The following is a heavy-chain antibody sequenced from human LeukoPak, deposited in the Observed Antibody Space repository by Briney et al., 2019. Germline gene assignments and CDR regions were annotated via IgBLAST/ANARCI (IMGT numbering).Heavy chain of an antibody. J-gene: IGHJ4*02. CDR1: GFTFSSYS. V-gene: IGHV3-21*01. D-gene: IGHD3-3*01. CDR3: ARDRKRFLEWLLSGNYFDY. CDR2: IIISSSYI. Sequence: GGSLRLSCAASGFTFSSYSMSWVRQAPGKGLEWVSSIIISSSYIYYADSVKGRFTISRDNAKNSLYLQMNSLRAEDTAVYYCARDRKRFLEWLLSGNYFDYWGQGTLVTVSS.